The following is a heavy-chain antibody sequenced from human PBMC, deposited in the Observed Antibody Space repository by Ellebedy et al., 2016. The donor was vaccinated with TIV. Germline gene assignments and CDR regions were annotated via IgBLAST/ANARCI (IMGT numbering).Heavy chain of an antibody. D-gene: IGHD3-10*01. CDR3: ARVLIWFGELFPIPREYYFDY. CDR2: TYYRSKWYN. J-gene: IGHJ4*02. CDR1: GDSVSSNSAA. V-gene: IGHV6-1*01. Sequence: SQTLSLTCXISGDSVSSNSAAWNWIRQSPSRGLEWLGRTYYRSKWYNDYAVSVKSRITINPDTSKNQFSLKLSSVTAADTAVYYCARVLIWFGELFPIPREYYFDYWGQGTLVTVSS.